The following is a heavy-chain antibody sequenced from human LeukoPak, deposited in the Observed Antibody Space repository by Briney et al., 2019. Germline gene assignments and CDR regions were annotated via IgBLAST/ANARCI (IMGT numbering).Heavy chain of an antibody. J-gene: IGHJ4*02. V-gene: IGHV3-7*01. CDR3: ATGGRRYYAD. D-gene: IGHD2/OR15-2a*01. CDR2: IKEDGSEK. CDR1: GFMFSSNT. Sequence: GESLRLSCVVSGFMFSSNTMTWVRQAPGKGLEWVANIKEDGSEKHYVDSVKGRSTISRDNAKNSLYLQMNSLRAEDTAVYYCATGGRRYYADWGQGTLVTVSS.